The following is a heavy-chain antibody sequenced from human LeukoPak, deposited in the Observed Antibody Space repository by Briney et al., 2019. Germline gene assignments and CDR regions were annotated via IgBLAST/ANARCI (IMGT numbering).Heavy chain of an antibody. J-gene: IGHJ4*02. D-gene: IGHD3-22*01. CDR2: VYTSGST. CDR3: ARDISRYYYDSSGWFDY. Sequence: SETLSLTCTLSGGSISSGSYYWSWIRQPAGKGLEWIGRVYTSGSTNYNPSLKSRVTISVDTSKNQFSLKLSSVTAADTAVYYCARDISRYYYDSSGWFDYWGQGTLVTVSS. CDR1: GGSISSGSYY. V-gene: IGHV4-61*02.